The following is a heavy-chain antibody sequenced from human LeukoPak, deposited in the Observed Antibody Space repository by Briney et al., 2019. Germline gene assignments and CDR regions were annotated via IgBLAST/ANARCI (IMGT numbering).Heavy chain of an antibody. V-gene: IGHV3-15*01. CDR1: GFTFSNAW. J-gene: IGHJ4*02. CDR2: IKSKTDGGTT. D-gene: IGHD3-16*02. Sequence: GGSLRLSCAASGFTFSNAWMSWVRQATGKGLEWGGRIKSKTDGGTTDYAAPVKGRFTISRDDSKNTLYLQMNSLKTEDTAVYYCTTDDYVWGSYRSYWGQGTLVTVSS. CDR3: TTDDYVWGSYRSY.